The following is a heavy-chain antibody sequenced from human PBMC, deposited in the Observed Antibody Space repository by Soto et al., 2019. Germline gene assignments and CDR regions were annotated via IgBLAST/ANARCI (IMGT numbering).Heavy chain of an antibody. CDR1: GGSISSYY. Sequence: KPSETLSLTCTVSGGSISSYYWSWIRQPAGKGLEWIGRIYTSGSTNYNPSLKSRVTMSVDTSKNQFSLKLSSVTAADTAVYYCARLGAWASYYYGMDVWGQGTTVTVSS. CDR2: IYTSGST. CDR3: ARLGAWASYYYGMDV. J-gene: IGHJ6*02. D-gene: IGHD3-16*01. V-gene: IGHV4-4*07.